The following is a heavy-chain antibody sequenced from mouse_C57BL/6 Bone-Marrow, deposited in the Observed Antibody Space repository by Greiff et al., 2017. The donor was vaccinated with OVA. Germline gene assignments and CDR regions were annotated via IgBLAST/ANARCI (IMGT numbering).Heavy chain of an antibody. D-gene: IGHD2-4*01. J-gene: IGHJ3*01. CDR3: SYDYDERFAY. CDR1: GFNIKDDY. Sequence: VQLKQSGAELVRPGASVKLSCTASGFNIKDDYMHWVKQRPEQGLEWIGWIDPENGDTEDASKFQGKATITADTSSNTAYLQLSSLTSEDTAVYYCSYDYDERFAYWGQGTLVTVSA. CDR2: IDPENGDT. V-gene: IGHV14-4*01.